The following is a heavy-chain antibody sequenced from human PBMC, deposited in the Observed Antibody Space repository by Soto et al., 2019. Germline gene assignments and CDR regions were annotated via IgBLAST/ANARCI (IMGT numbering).Heavy chain of an antibody. CDR3: ARDESAGSSTSN. Sequence: DVQLVESGGGLVKPGGSLRLSCVASGPTFSTYGMNWIRQTPGKGLEWVSSITSSGSYIHYVDSVQGRFTVSRDNAKNSMYLQMNSLRVEDTAVYFCARDESAGSSTSNWGQGTLVTVSS. J-gene: IGHJ4*02. V-gene: IGHV3-21*01. CDR2: ITSSGSYI. D-gene: IGHD2-2*01. CDR1: GPTFSTYG.